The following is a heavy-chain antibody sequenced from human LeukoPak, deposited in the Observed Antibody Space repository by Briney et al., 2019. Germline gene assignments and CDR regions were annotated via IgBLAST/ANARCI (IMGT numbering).Heavy chain of an antibody. Sequence: ASVKVSCKASGYTFTGYYMHWVRQAPGQGLEGMGGINPNSGVTNYSQKFQGRVTMTRDTSISTAYMELSRLRSEDTAVYYCARDLAFGEMVTNRGAFDIWGQGTMVTVSS. D-gene: IGHD5-24*01. V-gene: IGHV1-2*02. CDR2: INPNSGVT. CDR1: GYTFTGYY. CDR3: ARDLAFGEMVTNRGAFDI. J-gene: IGHJ3*02.